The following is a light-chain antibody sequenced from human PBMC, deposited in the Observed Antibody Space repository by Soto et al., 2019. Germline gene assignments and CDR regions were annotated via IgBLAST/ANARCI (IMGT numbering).Light chain of an antibody. CDR1: SSNIGNNY. V-gene: IGLV1-51*01. CDR3: GTWDSSLSAVV. J-gene: IGLJ2*01. CDR2: DNN. Sequence: QSVLTQPPSVSAAPGQTVTISCSGSSSNIGNNYVSWYQQLPGTAPKLLIYDNNKRPSGIPDRCSGSKSGTSATLGITGLQTGDEADYYCGTWDSSLSAVVFGGGTQLTVL.